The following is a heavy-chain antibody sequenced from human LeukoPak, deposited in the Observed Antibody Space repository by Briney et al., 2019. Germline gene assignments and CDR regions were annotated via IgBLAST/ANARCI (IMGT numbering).Heavy chain of an antibody. CDR1: GFTFSSYS. CDR3: ARDLAADYGDYVGAFDI. Sequence: GGSLRLSCAASGFTFSSYSMNWVRQAPGKGLEWVSSISSSSSHICYADSVKGRFTISRDNAKNSLYLQMNSLRAEDTAVYYCARDLAADYGDYVGAFDIWGQGTMVTVSS. CDR2: ISSSSSHI. D-gene: IGHD4-17*01. V-gene: IGHV3-21*01. J-gene: IGHJ3*02.